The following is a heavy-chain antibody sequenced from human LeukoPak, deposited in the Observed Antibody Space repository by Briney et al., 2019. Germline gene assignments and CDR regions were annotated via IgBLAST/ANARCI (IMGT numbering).Heavy chain of an antibody. J-gene: IGHJ4*02. V-gene: IGHV4-31*03. CDR1: GGSISSGGYY. Sequence: SQTLSLTCTVSGGSISSGGYYWNWIRQHPGKGLEWIGYIYYSGSTYYNPSLKSRVTISVDTSKNQFSLKLSSVTAADTAVYYCARDGENSSGYYFDYWGQGTLVTVSS. CDR2: IYYSGST. D-gene: IGHD3-22*01. CDR3: ARDGENSSGYYFDY.